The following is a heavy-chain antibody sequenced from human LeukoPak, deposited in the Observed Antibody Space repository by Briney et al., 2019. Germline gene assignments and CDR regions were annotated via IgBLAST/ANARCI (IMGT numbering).Heavy chain of an antibody. J-gene: IGHJ4*02. CDR3: ARDLEYSSSPFDY. V-gene: IGHV3-30*02. Sequence: PGGSLRLSCAASGFTFSSYGMHWVRQAPGKGLEWVAFIRYDGSNKYYADSVKGRFTISRDNSKNTLYLQMNSLRAEDTAVYYCARDLEYSSSPFDYWGQGTLVTVSS. D-gene: IGHD6-6*01. CDR1: GFTFSSYG. CDR2: IRYDGSNK.